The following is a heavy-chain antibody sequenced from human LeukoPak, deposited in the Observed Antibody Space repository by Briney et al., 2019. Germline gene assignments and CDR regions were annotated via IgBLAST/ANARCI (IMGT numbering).Heavy chain of an antibody. CDR3: ARVGGGSSGFRYYYYYMDV. CDR1: GGSFSDYY. V-gene: IGHV4-34*01. Sequence: KPSETLSLTCAVYGGSFSDYYWSWIRQPSGKGLEWIGEINHSGSTNYNPSLKSRVAISVDTSKNQFFLKLSSVTAADTAVYYCARVGGGSSGFRYYYYYMDVWGKGTTVTVSS. J-gene: IGHJ6*03. CDR2: INHSGST. D-gene: IGHD2-15*01.